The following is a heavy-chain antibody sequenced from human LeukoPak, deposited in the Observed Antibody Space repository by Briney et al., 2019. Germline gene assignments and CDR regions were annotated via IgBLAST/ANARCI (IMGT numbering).Heavy chain of an antibody. Sequence: PSETLSLTCGVSGSSISGFYWSWLRQPPGKGLQWIGYIDQSGKPNYNPSLKSRVTISADTSKRHFSLELSAVTAADTALYYCARTGQYAEIEWHWGRGTLVTVSS. CDR3: ARTGQYAEIEWH. CDR2: IDQSGKP. V-gene: IGHV4-59*12. J-gene: IGHJ4*02. D-gene: IGHD3-3*01. CDR1: GSSISGFY.